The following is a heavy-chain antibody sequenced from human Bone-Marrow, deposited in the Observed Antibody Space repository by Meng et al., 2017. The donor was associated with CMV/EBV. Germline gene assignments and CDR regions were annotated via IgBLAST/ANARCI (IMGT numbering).Heavy chain of an antibody. V-gene: IGHV4-34*01. J-gene: IGHJ1*01. D-gene: IGHD2-2*01. Sequence: SETLSLTCAVYGGSFSGYYWSWIRQPPGKGLEWIGSIYYSGSTYYNPSLKSRVTISVDTSKNQFSLKLSSVTAADTAVYYCARGSQLLGYFQHWGQGTLVTVSS. CDR1: GGSFSGYY. CDR2: IYYSGST. CDR3: ARGSQLLGYFQH.